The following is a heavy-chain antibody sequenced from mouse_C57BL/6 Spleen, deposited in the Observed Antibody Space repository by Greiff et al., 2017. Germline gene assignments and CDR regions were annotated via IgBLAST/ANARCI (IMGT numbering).Heavy chain of an antibody. CDR1: GFSLTSYG. V-gene: IGHV2-5*01. CDR2: LWRGGST. Sequence: QVHVKQSGPGLVQPSQSLSITCTVSGFSLTSYGVPWVRQSPGKGLEWLGVLWRGGSTDYNAAFMSRLSITQDNSKSQVFFKMNSLQADDNAIYYCAKFAYWGQGTLVTVSA. CDR3: AKFAY. J-gene: IGHJ3*01.